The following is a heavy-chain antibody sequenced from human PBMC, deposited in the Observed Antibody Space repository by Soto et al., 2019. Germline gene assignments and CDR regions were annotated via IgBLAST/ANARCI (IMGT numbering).Heavy chain of an antibody. V-gene: IGHV3-11*01. CDR3: ARVNPDYYYYYYMDV. CDR1: GFTFSDYY. J-gene: IGHJ6*03. Sequence: GGSLRLSCAASGFTFSDYYMSWIRQAPGEGLEWVSYISSSGSTIYYADSVKGRFTISRDNAKNSLYLQMNSLRAEDAAVYYCARVNPDYYYYYYMDVWGKGTTVTVSS. CDR2: ISSSGSTI.